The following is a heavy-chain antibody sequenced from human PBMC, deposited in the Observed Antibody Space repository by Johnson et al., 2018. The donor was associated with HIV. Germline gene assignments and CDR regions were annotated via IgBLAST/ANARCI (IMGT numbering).Heavy chain of an antibody. D-gene: IGHD4-23*01. Sequence: VQLVESGGGLIQPGRSLRLSCAASGFTFDDYAMHWVRQVPGKGLAWVSGISWNSGSIGYADSVTGRFTISRDNAKNSLYLQMNSLRVEDTALYYCAKAIWGGGNLGMGAFDIWGQGTMVTVSS. V-gene: IGHV3-9*01. CDR2: ISWNSGSI. CDR3: AKAIWGGGNLGMGAFDI. J-gene: IGHJ3*02. CDR1: GFTFDDYA.